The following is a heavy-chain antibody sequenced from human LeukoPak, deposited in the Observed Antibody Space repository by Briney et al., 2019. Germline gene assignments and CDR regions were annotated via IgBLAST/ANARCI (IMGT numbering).Heavy chain of an antibody. D-gene: IGHD4-23*01. Sequence: GGSLRLSCPAPGFTFSNYAMSWVRQAPGKGLEWVSAISGSGGSTDYADSVKGRFTISRDNSKNTLFLQMNSLRAEDTAVYYCANRGGNPKGSFDYWGQGTLVTVSS. CDR1: GFTFSNYA. J-gene: IGHJ4*02. CDR2: ISGSGGST. CDR3: ANRGGNPKGSFDY. V-gene: IGHV3-23*01.